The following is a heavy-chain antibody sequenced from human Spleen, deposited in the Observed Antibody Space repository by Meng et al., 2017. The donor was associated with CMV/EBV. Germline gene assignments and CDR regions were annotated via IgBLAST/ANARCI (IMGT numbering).Heavy chain of an antibody. D-gene: IGHD6-6*01. V-gene: IGHV4-39*07. J-gene: IGHJ4*02. Sequence: SETLSLTCSVSGASVATGSFYWTWFRQSPGKGLVWIGGTTYNPSLESRVTISKDTSKNQLSLRLTPVTAADTAIYFCARGLLVFDFWGRGILVTVSS. CDR3: ARGLLVFDF. CDR1: GASVATGSFY. CDR2: T.